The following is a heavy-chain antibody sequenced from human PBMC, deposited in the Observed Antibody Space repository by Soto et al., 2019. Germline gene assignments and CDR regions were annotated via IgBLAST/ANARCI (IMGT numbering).Heavy chain of an antibody. CDR1: GYTFTSYG. V-gene: IGHV1-2*04. J-gene: IGHJ4*02. CDR2: ISAYTGGT. D-gene: IGHD3-10*01. Sequence: ASVKVSCKASGYTFTSYGISWVRQAPGQGLEWMGWISAYTGGTNYAQKFQGWVTMTRDTSISTAYMELSRLRSDDTAVYYCARADTMVRGVTLFDYWGQGTPVTVSS. CDR3: ARADTMVRGVTLFDY.